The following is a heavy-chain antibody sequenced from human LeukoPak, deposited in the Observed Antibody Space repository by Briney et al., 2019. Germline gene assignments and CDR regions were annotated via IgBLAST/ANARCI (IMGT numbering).Heavy chain of an antibody. J-gene: IGHJ6*02. Sequence: SVKVSCKASGGTFSKYTISWVRQRPGQGLEWMGGITPLFGTANYAQKFQGRVTITADESASTAYMELSSLRSEDTAVYYCARVRDTAMADTEYYYYGMDVWGQGTTVTVSS. CDR2: ITPLFGTA. CDR3: ARVRDTAMADTEYYYYGMDV. CDR1: GGTFSKYT. V-gene: IGHV1-69*01. D-gene: IGHD5-18*01.